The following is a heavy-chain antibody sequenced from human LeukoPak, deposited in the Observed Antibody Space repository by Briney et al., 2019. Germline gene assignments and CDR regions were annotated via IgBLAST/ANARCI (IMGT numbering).Heavy chain of an antibody. CDR1: GYTFTCYY. V-gene: IGHV1-2*02. CDR2: INPNSGGT. J-gene: IGHJ5*02. CDR3: AKGRVVAGTKSLMYHWLDP. D-gene: IGHD6-19*01. Sequence: ASVKVSCKTSGYTFTCYYLHWVRQAPGQGREWMGWINPNSGGTKYAQKFQGRVTMTRDTSINTVYVGLSRLSSDDTAVYYCAKGRVVAGTKSLMYHWLDPWGQGTLVTVSS.